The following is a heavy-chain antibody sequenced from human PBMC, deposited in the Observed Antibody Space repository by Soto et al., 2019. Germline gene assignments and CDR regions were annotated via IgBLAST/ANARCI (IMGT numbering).Heavy chain of an antibody. J-gene: IGHJ6*03. Sequence: SETLSLTCTVSGGSISSYYWSWIRQPPGKGLEWIGYIYYSGSTNYNPSLKSRVTISVDTSKNQFSLKLSSVTAADTAVYYCARDGRGSGAYCCYMDVWGKGTTVTVSS. CDR1: GGSISSYY. CDR2: IYYSGST. V-gene: IGHV4-59*01. D-gene: IGHD3-10*01. CDR3: ARDGRGSGAYCCYMDV.